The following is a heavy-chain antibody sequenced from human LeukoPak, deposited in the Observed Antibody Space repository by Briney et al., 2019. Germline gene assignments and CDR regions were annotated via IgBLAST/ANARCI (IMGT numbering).Heavy chain of an antibody. Sequence: GGSLRLSCAASGFTFSDYYMSWIRQAPGKGLEWVSYISSSGSTIYYADSVKGRFTISRDNAKNSLYLRMNSLRAEDTAAYYCARAPHITMTIDYWGQGTLVTVSS. V-gene: IGHV3-11*04. CDR1: GFTFSDYY. J-gene: IGHJ4*02. D-gene: IGHD3-22*01. CDR2: ISSSGSTI. CDR3: ARAPHITMTIDY.